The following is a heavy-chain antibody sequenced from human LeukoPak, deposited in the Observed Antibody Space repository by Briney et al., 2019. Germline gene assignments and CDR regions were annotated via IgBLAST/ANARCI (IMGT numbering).Heavy chain of an antibody. D-gene: IGHD1-26*01. J-gene: IGHJ4*02. Sequence: PSETLSLTCTVSGGSISSYYWSWIRQPPGKGLEWIGYIYYSGSTNYNPSLKSRVTISVDTSKNQFSLKLSSVTAADTAVYYCARPTGVGATPLFSFDYWGQGTLVTVSS. V-gene: IGHV4-59*08. CDR3: ARPTGVGATPLFSFDY. CDR2: IYYSGST. CDR1: GGSISSYY.